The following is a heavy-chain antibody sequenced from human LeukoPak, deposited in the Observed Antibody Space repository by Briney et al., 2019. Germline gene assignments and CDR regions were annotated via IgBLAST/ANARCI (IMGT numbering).Heavy chain of an antibody. CDR1: GGSVSSGSYY. V-gene: IGHV4-61*01. Sequence: PSETLSLTCTVSGGSVSSGSYYWSWIRQPPGKGLEWIGYIYYSGSTNYNPSLKSRVTISVDTSKNQFSLKLSSVTAADTAVYYCARDPAPYSSGWYRNYYYGMDVWGQGTTVTVSS. D-gene: IGHD6-19*01. J-gene: IGHJ6*02. CDR2: IYYSGST. CDR3: ARDPAPYSSGWYRNYYYGMDV.